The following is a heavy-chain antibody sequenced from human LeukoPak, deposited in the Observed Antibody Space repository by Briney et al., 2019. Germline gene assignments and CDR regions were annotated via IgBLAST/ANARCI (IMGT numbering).Heavy chain of an antibody. Sequence: GGSLRLSCAASGFTFSSYAMSWVRQAPGKGLEWVSAISGSGGSTYYADSVKGRFTISRDNSKNSLYLQMNSLRTEDTALYYCAKDGSKYYYYYYGMDVWGQGTTVTVSS. CDR1: GFTFSSYA. J-gene: IGHJ6*02. V-gene: IGHV3-23*01. D-gene: IGHD1-26*01. CDR2: ISGSGGST. CDR3: AKDGSKYYYYYYGMDV.